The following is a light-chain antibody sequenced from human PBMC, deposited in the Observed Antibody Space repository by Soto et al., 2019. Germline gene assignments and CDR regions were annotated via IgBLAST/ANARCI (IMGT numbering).Light chain of an antibody. J-gene: IGKJ1*01. CDR3: QQYYSTPQT. V-gene: IGKV4-1*01. CDR2: WAS. Sequence: DIVMTQSPDSLAVSLGERATINCKSSQSILFSSNNKNYLAWYQQKPGQPPKLLIYWASTRESGVPDRFSGSGSGTDFTLNISSLQAEDVALYYCQQYYSTPQTFGQGTKVEI. CDR1: QSILFSSNNKNY.